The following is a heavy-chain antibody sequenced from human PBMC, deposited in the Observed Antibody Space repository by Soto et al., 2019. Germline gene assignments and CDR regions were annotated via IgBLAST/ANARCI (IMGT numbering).Heavy chain of an antibody. CDR3: ARDDCTDGVCYIGY. J-gene: IGHJ4*02. CDR1: GYAFISYG. D-gene: IGHD2-8*01. CDR2: INAYNGYT. Sequence: SSAKVSCKASGYAFISYGINWVRQAPGQGLEWMGWINAYNGYTNYAQKLQGRVTLTADTSTSTAYMELRSLRSDDTAVYFCARDDCTDGVCYIGYWGQGTLVTVSS. V-gene: IGHV1-18*04.